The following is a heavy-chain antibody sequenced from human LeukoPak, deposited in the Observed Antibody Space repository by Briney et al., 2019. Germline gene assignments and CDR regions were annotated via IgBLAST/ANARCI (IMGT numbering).Heavy chain of an antibody. Sequence: GASVKVSCKASGYTFTSYYMHWVRQAPGQGLEWMGIINPSGGSTSYAQKFQGRVTMTRDMSTSTVYMELSSLRSEDTAVYYCARDLYHGSGSYFFDYWGQGTLVTVSS. CDR2: INPSGGST. J-gene: IGHJ4*02. CDR1: GYTFTSYY. V-gene: IGHV1-46*01. D-gene: IGHD3-10*01. CDR3: ARDLYHGSGSYFFDY.